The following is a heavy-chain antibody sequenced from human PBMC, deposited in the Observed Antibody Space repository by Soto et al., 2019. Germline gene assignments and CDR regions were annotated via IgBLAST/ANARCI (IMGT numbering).Heavy chain of an antibody. J-gene: IGHJ5*02. CDR2: INYSGGT. CDR3: ARTALSGFDFFDP. V-gene: IGHV4-39*01. Sequence: QLLLQESGPGLVKPSETLSLTCSVSGGSFSTRGYYWAWIRQPPGKGLEWIGSINYSGGTYYNPSIEKRLNIFLGKPKNQFSLELSSESAAHTAVYYCARTALSGFDFFDPRRQGTLVTVSS. CDR1: GGSFSTRGYY. D-gene: IGHD5-12*01.